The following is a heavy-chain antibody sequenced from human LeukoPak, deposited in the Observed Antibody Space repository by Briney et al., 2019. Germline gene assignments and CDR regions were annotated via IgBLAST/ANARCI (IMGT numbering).Heavy chain of an antibody. CDR1: GFTLTTYA. Sequence: GGSLRLSCAASGFTLTTYAMTWVRQAPGKGLEWVSAVVGNGNTYYADSVKGRFTISRDTSKNMLYLQMNSLRVEDTAIYYCAKDRAPDTGWNFDYWGQGTLVSVSS. CDR2: VVGNGNT. J-gene: IGHJ4*02. CDR3: AKDRAPDTGWNFDY. V-gene: IGHV3-23*01. D-gene: IGHD6-19*01.